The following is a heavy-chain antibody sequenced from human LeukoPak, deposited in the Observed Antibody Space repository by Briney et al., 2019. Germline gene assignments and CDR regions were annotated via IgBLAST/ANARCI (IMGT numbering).Heavy chain of an antibody. Sequence: SETLSLACTISGGSIYSTTFYWGWIRQPPGKGLEWIGSMYYDGSTYHNPSLKSRVTISVDTSNNQFSLKLTSVTAADTAVYFCARRSDSGSDDGEDYFDYWGQGTLVTVSS. CDR3: ARRSDSGSDDGEDYFDY. J-gene: IGHJ4*02. CDR1: GGSIYSTTFY. CDR2: MYYDGST. V-gene: IGHV4-39*01. D-gene: IGHD1-26*01.